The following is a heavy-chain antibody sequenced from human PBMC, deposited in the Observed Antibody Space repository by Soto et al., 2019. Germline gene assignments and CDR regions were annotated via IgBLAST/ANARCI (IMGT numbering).Heavy chain of an antibody. J-gene: IGHJ4*02. CDR2: MNPNSGNT. CDR3: AYGYCSGRSCHLYS. CDR1: GYTFTSYD. V-gene: IGHV1-8*01. Sequence: EASVKVSCKASGYTFTSYDINWVRQATGQGLEWMGWMNPNSGNTGYAQKFQGRATMTRNTSISTAYMELSSLRSEDTAVYYCAYGYCSGRSCHLYSWGQGTLVTVSS. D-gene: IGHD2-15*01.